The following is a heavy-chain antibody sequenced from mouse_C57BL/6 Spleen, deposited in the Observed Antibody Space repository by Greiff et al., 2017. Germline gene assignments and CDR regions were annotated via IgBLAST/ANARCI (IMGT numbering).Heavy chain of an antibody. V-gene: IGHV5-9-1*02. D-gene: IGHD2-12*01. J-gene: IGHJ1*03. CDR3: TRDPTVTSYWYFDV. CDR1: GFTFSSYA. Sequence: EVQLVESGEGLVKPGGSLKLSCAASGFTFSSYAMSWVRQTPEKRLEWVAYISSGGDYIYYADTVKGRFTISRDNARNTLYLQMSSLKSEDTAMYYCTRDPTVTSYWYFDVWGTGTTVTVSS. CDR2: ISSGGDYI.